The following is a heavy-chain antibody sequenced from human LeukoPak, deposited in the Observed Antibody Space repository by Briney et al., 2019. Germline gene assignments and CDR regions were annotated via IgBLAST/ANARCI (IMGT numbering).Heavy chain of an antibody. CDR2: IKSKTGGGTI. V-gene: IGHV3-15*01. CDR1: GFTFSDAW. J-gene: IGHJ4*02. Sequence: PGGSLRLSCAASGFTFSDAWMSWVRQAPGKGLEWVGRIKSKTGGGTIDYAAPVKGRFTISRDDSKNTLYLQMNSLKSEDTAVYYCSSLAMIRGVMPFDYWGQGTLVTVSS. D-gene: IGHD3-10*01. CDR3: SSLAMIRGVMPFDY.